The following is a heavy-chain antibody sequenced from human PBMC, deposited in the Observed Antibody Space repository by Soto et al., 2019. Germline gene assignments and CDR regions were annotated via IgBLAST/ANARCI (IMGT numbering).Heavy chain of an antibody. Sequence: QVQLVESGGGVVQPGRSLRLSCAASGFTFSSYAMHWVRQAPGKGLEWVAGISYDGSNKYYADSVKGRFTISRDNSKNTLYLQMNSLRAEDTAVYYCARDRLLWGYYFGMDVWGQGTTVTVSS. CDR3: ARDRLLWGYYFGMDV. CDR2: ISYDGSNK. J-gene: IGHJ6*02. CDR1: GFTFSSYA. V-gene: IGHV3-30-3*01. D-gene: IGHD2-15*01.